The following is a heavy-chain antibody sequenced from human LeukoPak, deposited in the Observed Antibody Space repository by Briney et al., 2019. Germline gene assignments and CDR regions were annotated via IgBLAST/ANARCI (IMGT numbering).Heavy chain of an antibody. V-gene: IGHV3-30*04. CDR3: AELGITMIGGV. CDR2: ISYDGNNK. CDR1: GFTFSNYA. J-gene: IGHJ6*04. Sequence: GGSLRLSCAASGFTFSNYAMHWVRQAPGRGLEWVAAISYDGNNKYYADSVKGRFTISRDNSKNTLYLQMNSLRAEDTAVYYCAELGITMIGGVWGKGTTVTISS. D-gene: IGHD3-10*02.